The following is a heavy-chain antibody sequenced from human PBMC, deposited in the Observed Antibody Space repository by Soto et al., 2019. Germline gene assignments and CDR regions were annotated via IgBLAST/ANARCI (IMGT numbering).Heavy chain of an antibody. CDR1: GGSMSSYY. V-gene: IGHV4-59*01. CDR3: ARDRGYSGSSPSYYFDY. Sequence: PSETLSLTCTVSGGSMSSYYWSWIRQPPGKGLEWIGDIYYSGITNYNPSLKSRLTISVDTSKNQFSLKLNSVTAADPAVYFCARDRGYSGSSPSYYFDYWGQGTLVTVSS. J-gene: IGHJ4*02. D-gene: IGHD1-26*01. CDR2: IYYSGIT.